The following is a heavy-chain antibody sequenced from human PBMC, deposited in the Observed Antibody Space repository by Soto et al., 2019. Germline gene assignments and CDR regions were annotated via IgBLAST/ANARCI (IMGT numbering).Heavy chain of an antibody. CDR2: ISAYNGNT. Sequence: VASVKVSCKASGYTFTSYGISWVRQAPGQGLEWMGWISAYNGNTNYAQKLQGRVTMTTDTSTSTAYMELRSLRSDDTAVYYCAKDTAMVHYYYYGMDVWGQGTTVTVSS. D-gene: IGHD5-18*01. CDR1: GYTFTSYG. J-gene: IGHJ6*02. V-gene: IGHV1-18*04. CDR3: AKDTAMVHYYYYGMDV.